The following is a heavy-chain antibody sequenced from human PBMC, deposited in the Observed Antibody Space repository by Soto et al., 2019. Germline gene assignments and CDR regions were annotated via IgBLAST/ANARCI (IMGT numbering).Heavy chain of an antibody. J-gene: IGHJ4*01. CDR1: GFTFSSYW. V-gene: IGHV3-74*01. D-gene: IGHD2-2*01. Sequence: GGSLRFSCAASGFTFSSYWMHWVRQVPGKGMEWVSKIDSNGIMTDYADSVKGRFTISRDNAKNSLYLQMNSLRAEDTAVYHCASLSAPVDYWGQGTLVTVSS. CDR2: IDSNGIMT. CDR3: ASLSAPVDY.